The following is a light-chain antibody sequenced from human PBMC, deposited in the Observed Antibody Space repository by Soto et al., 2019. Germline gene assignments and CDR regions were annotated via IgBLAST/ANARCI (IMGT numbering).Light chain of an antibody. Sequence: DIQMTQSPSPLSASVGDRVTITCRASQSISSWLAWYQQKPGKAPTLLIYKASSLESGVPSRFSGSGSGTEFTLTISSLQPDDVSTYYCQQYNSYSRTFGQGTKVDI. J-gene: IGKJ1*01. CDR3: QQYNSYSRT. CDR1: QSISSW. CDR2: KAS. V-gene: IGKV1-5*03.